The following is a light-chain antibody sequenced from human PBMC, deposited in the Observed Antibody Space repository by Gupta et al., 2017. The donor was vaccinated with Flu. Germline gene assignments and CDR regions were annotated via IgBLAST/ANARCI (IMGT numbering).Light chain of an antibody. J-gene: IGLJ2*01. Sequence: QSALTQPASVSGSPGQSITISCTGTSSDIGLFNYISWYQQHPGKAPKLMIYDVSNRPSGVSNRFSGSKSGNTASLTISVLQAEDEGDYYCSSYTSNIMVIFGGGTKVTVL. V-gene: IGLV2-14*03. CDR3: SSYTSNIMVI. CDR2: DVS. CDR1: SSDIGLFNY.